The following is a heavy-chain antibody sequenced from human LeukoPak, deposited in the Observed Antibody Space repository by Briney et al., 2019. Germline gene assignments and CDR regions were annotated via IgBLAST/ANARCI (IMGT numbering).Heavy chain of an antibody. CDR2: ISFHGTDS. CDR3: ARSTSHYYYYYMDV. Sequence: GTSLRLSCAASGLTFISYAIHWVRQAPGKGLEWVAVISFHGTDSFYADSVKGRFTISRDNSKNTLYLQMSSLRADDTAVYYCARSTSHYYYYYMDVWGKGTTVTISS. CDR1: GLTFISYA. V-gene: IGHV3-30*04. J-gene: IGHJ6*03.